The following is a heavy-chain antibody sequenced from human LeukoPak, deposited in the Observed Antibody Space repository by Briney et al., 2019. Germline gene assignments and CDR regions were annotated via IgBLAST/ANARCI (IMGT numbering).Heavy chain of an antibody. CDR3: ASRSPETTLTTLPATWFDP. D-gene: IGHD4-11*01. CDR1: GFTFCSYA. CDR2: ISGSGGST. J-gene: IGHJ5*02. V-gene: IGHV3-23*01. Sequence: GGSLRLSCAASGFTFCSYAMSWVRQAPGEGVEWGSAISGSGGSTYSADSVRGRFTISRDNTKNTLYLQMNSLRAEDTAVYYCASRSPETTLTTLPATWFDPWGQGTLVTVSS.